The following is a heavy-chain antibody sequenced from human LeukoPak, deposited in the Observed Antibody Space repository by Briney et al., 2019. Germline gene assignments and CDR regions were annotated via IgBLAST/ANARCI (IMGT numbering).Heavy chain of an antibody. D-gene: IGHD3-10*01. J-gene: IGHJ4*02. Sequence: SETLSLTCTVSGGSISSGSYYWSWIRQPAGKGLEWIGRIYTSGSTNYNPSLKSRVTISVDTSKNQFSLKLSSVTAADTAVYYCASIYGSGSYYMFWGQGTLVTVSS. CDR1: GGSISSGSYY. V-gene: IGHV4-61*02. CDR3: ASIYGSGSYYMF. CDR2: IYTSGST.